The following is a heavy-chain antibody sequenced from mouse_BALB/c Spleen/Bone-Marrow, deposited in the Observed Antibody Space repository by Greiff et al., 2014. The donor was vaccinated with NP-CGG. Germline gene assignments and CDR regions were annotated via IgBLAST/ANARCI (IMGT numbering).Heavy chain of an antibody. J-gene: IGHJ4*01. CDR3: ARGKTGFYGMDY. Sequence: IQLQQSGAELARPGASVKMSCKASGYTFTNYTMHWVNQRPGQGLEWIGYINPSSGYTNYNQKFKDTATLTADKSSSTAYMQLSSLTSADSAVYYCARGKTGFYGMDYWGQGASVTASS. V-gene: IGHV1-4*01. CDR2: INPSSGYT. D-gene: IGHD4-1*01. CDR1: GYTFTNYT.